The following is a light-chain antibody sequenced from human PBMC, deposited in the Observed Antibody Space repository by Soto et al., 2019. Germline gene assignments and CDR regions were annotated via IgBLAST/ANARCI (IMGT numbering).Light chain of an antibody. CDR2: GAS. J-gene: IGKJ3*01. CDR1: QSVSSSF. V-gene: IGKV3-20*01. Sequence: EIVLTQSPGTLSLSPGERATLSCRASQSVSSSFLAWYQQKPGQAPRLLIYGASNRATGIPDRFSGSGSGRDFTLTISRLEPEDFAVYYRQQYGSSPLTFGPGTKVDVK. CDR3: QQYGSSPLT.